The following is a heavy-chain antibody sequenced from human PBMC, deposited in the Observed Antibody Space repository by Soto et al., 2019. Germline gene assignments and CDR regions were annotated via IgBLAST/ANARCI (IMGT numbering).Heavy chain of an antibody. CDR3: VRGGGGGLFDP. D-gene: IGHD2-15*01. J-gene: IGHJ5*02. CDR2: ISPRSRYP. CDR1: LGTLSYNC. V-gene: IGHV3-11*06. Sequence: LTLGCGISLGTLSYNCMRCIRQAPGKGLEWPSYISPRSRYPAYADSVKGQFTISRDNARRSLSLQMNSLTVDDTAIYYCVRGGGGGLFDPWGQGSIVPVSS.